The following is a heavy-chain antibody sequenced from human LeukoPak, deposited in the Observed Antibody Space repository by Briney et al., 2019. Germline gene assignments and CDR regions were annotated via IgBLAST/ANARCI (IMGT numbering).Heavy chain of an antibody. CDR2: IYTSGST. CDR3: ARRGYDY. J-gene: IGHJ4*02. CDR1: GGSISSGSYY. V-gene: IGHV4-61*02. Sequence: SQTLSLTCTVSGGSISSGSYYWSWIRQPAGKGLEWIGRIYTSGSTNYNPSLKSRVTMTRDTSTSTVYMELSSLRSEDTAVYYCARRGYDYWGQGTLVTVSS. D-gene: IGHD3-22*01.